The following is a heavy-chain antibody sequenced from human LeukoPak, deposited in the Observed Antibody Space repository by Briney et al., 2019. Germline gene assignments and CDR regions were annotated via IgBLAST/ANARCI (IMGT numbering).Heavy chain of an antibody. J-gene: IGHJ5*02. CDR3: PRDSGTTGEVKFDP. D-gene: IGHD3-10*01. CDR1: GYSISSGYY. CDR2: IYHSGST. Sequence: SVTLSLTCTVSGYSISSGYYWGWIRQPRGKGLEWIGSIYHSGSTYYNPSLKSRVTISVDTSKNQFSLKLSSVTAADTAVYYCPRDSGTTGEVKFDPWGQGTLVTVSS. V-gene: IGHV4-38-2*02.